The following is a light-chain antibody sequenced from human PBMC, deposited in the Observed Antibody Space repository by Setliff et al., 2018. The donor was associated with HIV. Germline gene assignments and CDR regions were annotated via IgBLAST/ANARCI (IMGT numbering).Light chain of an antibody. CDR2: SNT. CDR1: SSNIGAGYD. J-gene: IGLJ1*01. Sequence: QSALAQPPSVSGAPGQRVTISCTGSSSNIGAGYDVHWYQQPPGTAPKVLIYSNTNRPSGVPDRFSGYKSGTSASLAIPGLQAEDEADYYCQSYDSSLGASVFGTGTKVTVL. CDR3: QSYDSSLGASV. V-gene: IGLV1-40*01.